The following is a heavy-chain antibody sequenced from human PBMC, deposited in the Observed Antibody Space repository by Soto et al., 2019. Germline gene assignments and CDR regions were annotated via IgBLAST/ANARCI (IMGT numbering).Heavy chain of an antibody. CDR1: GFTFSSYS. CDR2: ISSSSSYI. CDR3: ARVSGSSRMYYFDY. V-gene: IGHV3-21*01. Sequence: EVQLVESGGGLVKPGGSLRLSCAASGFTFSSYSMNWVRQAPGKGLEWVSSISSSSSYIYYADSVKGRFTISRDNAKNSLYLQMNSLRAEDTAEYYCARVSGSSRMYYFDYWGQGTLVTVSS. D-gene: IGHD6-13*01. J-gene: IGHJ4*02.